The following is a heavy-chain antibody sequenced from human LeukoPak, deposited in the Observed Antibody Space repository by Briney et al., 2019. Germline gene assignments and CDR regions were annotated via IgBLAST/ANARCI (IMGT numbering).Heavy chain of an antibody. J-gene: IGHJ6*02. CDR3: AKDPTTVTTGGFSISVFCYGMDV. V-gene: IGHV3-23*01. CDR1: GLTFSSYA. Sequence: PGGSLRLSCAASGLTFSSYAMNWVRQAPGKGLEWVSAISGSGGSTYYADSVKGRFTISRDNSKNTLYLQMNSLRAKDTAVYYCAKDPTTVTTGGFSISVFCYGMDVWGQGTTVTVSS. CDR2: ISGSGGST. D-gene: IGHD4-17*01.